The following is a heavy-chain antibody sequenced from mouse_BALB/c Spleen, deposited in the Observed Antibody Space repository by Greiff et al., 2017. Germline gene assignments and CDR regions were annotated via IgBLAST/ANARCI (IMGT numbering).Heavy chain of an antibody. J-gene: IGHJ4*01. CDR3: ARGGGDYVPYYYAMDY. Sequence: VQLQQSGPELVKPGASVKMSCKASGYTFTSYVMHWVKQKPGQGLEWIGYINPYNDGTKYNEKFNGKATLTSDKSSSTAYMELSSLTSEDSAVYYCARGGGDYVPYYYAMDYWGQGTSVTVSS. V-gene: IGHV1-14*01. CDR1: GYTFTSYV. D-gene: IGHD2-4*01. CDR2: INPYNDGT.